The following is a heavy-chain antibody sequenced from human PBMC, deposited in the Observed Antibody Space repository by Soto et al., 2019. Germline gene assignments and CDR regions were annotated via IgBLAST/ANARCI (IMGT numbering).Heavy chain of an antibody. D-gene: IGHD3-10*01. Sequence: SETLSLTCAVYGGSFSGDYWGWVRQPPGKGLEWIGEINHSGSSNYHPSLKSRVTISVDTSKKQFSLRVNSVTPADTAVYYCARGEITLLGGMDVWGQGTTVTVSS. CDR2: INHSGSS. J-gene: IGHJ6*02. V-gene: IGHV4-34*01. CDR3: ARGEITLLGGMDV. CDR1: GGSFSGDY.